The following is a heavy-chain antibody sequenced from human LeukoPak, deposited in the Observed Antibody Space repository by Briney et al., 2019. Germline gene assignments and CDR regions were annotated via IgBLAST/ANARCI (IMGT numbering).Heavy chain of an antibody. J-gene: IGHJ4*02. Sequence: PSETLSLTCAVYGGSLSGYSWTWIRQPPGKGLEWIGEINHSGSTNYNPSLKSRVTVSVDTPKKQFSLKLTSVTAADTAVYYCATRYCSSTSCLFDYWGQGTLVTVSS. D-gene: IGHD2-2*01. CDR2: INHSGST. CDR3: ATRYCSSTSCLFDY. CDR1: GGSLSGYS. V-gene: IGHV4-34*01.